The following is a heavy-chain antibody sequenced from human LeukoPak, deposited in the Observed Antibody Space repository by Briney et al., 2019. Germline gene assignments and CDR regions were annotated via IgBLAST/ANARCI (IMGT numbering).Heavy chain of an antibody. Sequence: SETLSLTCTVSGGSISSGSHYWGWLRQPPGRGLEWIASISYSGTTYYNPSLKSRVSISLYTSKNQFSVTLTSVTAADTAVYYCVXSYGDQPYDYWGQGTLVTVSS. CDR2: ISYSGTT. D-gene: IGHD5-18*01. J-gene: IGHJ4*01. V-gene: IGHV4-39*01. CDR1: GGSISSGSHY. CDR3: VXSYGDQPYDY.